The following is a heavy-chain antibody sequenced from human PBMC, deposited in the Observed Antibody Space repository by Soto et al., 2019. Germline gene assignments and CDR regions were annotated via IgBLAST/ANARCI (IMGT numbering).Heavy chain of an antibody. Sequence: GGSLRLSCAASGFRFSGYGMHWVRQAPGKGLEWVAVISYDGSNKYYADSVKGRFTISRDNSKNTLYLQMDSLRAEDTAVYYYAQVGSGWYLHGAWGQRTLVTVSS. CDR1: GFRFSGYG. CDR3: AQVGSGWYLHGA. J-gene: IGHJ4*02. V-gene: IGHV3-30*18. CDR2: ISYDGSNK. D-gene: IGHD6-19*01.